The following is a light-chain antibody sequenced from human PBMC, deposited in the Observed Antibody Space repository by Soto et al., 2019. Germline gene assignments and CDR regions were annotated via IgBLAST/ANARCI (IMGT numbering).Light chain of an antibody. CDR3: ALYVGSGTVV. CDR2: NTT. V-gene: IGLV8-61*01. Sequence: QAVVTQETSFSVSPGGTVILTCGLTSGSVSTSYYPSWYQQSPGLAPRTLIYNTTTRSSGVPDRFSGSILGNKAALTITGAQSDDESDYLCALYVGSGTVVFGGVTKVTVL. J-gene: IGLJ2*01. CDR1: SGSVSTSYY.